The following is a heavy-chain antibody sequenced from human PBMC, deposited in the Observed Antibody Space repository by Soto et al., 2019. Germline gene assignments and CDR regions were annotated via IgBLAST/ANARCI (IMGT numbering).Heavy chain of an antibody. D-gene: IGHD3-3*01. CDR2: IRRSPNNYPT. V-gene: IGHV3-73*02. CDR1: GLTCSGQI. J-gene: IGHJ6*02. CDR3: AKQFSWSYGLDV. Sequence: VQLVESGGALVRLGGSLNFPCATFGLTCSGQIFNWARQPSGKGQEWVARIRRSPNNYPTVYAASVRGRFTFSRDDSKNTAYLQLNSLKTEDSAVYYCAKQFSWSYGLDVWGQGTTVSVSS.